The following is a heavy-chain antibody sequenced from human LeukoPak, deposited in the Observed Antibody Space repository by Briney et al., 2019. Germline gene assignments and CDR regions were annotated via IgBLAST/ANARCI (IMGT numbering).Heavy chain of an antibody. D-gene: IGHD3-22*01. CDR1: GFSFSRYG. J-gene: IGHJ4*02. V-gene: IGHV3-48*04. Sequence: GGSLRLSCAVSGFSFSRYGMKWVRQAPGKGLEWLSYIRSSDSTTYYADSVKGRSTISRGNAKNSLYLQMNSLRAEDTAVYYCARYSYDSSGYLRRFDYWGQGTLVTVSS. CDR2: IRSSDSTT. CDR3: ARYSYDSSGYLRRFDY.